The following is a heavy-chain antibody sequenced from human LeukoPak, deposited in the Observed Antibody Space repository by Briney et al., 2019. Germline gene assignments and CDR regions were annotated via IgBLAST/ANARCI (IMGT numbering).Heavy chain of an antibody. CDR3: AKFFTGEYVRAFDV. V-gene: IGHV3-23*01. Sequence: GGSLRLSCAASGFTFSSYAMNWVRQAPGKRLEWVSSIIGSGRDTYYADSVKGRITISRDNSKNTLYLQMNSLRAEDTAVYYCAKFFTGEYVRAFDVWGQGTMVTVSS. CDR2: IIGSGRDT. CDR1: GFTFSSYA. J-gene: IGHJ3*01. D-gene: IGHD3-10*02.